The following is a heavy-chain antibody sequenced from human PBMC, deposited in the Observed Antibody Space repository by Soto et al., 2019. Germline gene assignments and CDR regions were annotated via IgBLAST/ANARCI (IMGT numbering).Heavy chain of an antibody. CDR2: ISYDGSNK. V-gene: IGHV3-30*18. CDR3: AKDKYSGYRVPQYYFDY. Sequence: QVQLVESGGGVVQPGRSLRLSCAASGFTGSSYGMHWVRQAPGKGLEWVAVISYDGSNKYYGDSVKGRFTISRDNSKNTLYLQMNSLRAEDTAVYYCAKDKYSGYRVPQYYFDYWGQGTLVTVSS. CDR1: GFTGSSYG. D-gene: IGHD5-12*01. J-gene: IGHJ4*02.